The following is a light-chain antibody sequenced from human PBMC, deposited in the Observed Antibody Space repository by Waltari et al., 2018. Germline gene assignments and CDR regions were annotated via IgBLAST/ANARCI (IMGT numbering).Light chain of an antibody. Sequence: SSELTQDPAVSVAMGQTVRITYQGDSLRSYYASRYQQRPGQAPIHVIYDKNTRPSGGPDRFSGSSSHNTGSLTTTGAQAEDEASYYCHSRDASGVAGSFGGGTKLTVL. V-gene: IGLV3-19*01. CDR2: DKN. J-gene: IGLJ2*01. CDR3: HSRDASGVAGS. CDR1: SLRSYY.